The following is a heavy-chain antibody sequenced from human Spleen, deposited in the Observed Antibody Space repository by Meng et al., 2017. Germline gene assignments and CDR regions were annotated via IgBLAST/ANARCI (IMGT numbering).Heavy chain of an antibody. Sequence: SETLSLTCTVSGGSISTNYWSWIRQPPGKGMEWIGYIFYSGSTNYNPPLKSRVTISVDTSKNQFSLKLSPVTAADTGMYYCARDSNYDFWSGYYGNYYYGMDVWGQGTTVTVSS. CDR2: IFYSGST. J-gene: IGHJ6*02. V-gene: IGHV4-59*01. CDR1: GGSISTNY. CDR3: ARDSNYDFWSGYYGNYYYGMDV. D-gene: IGHD3-3*01.